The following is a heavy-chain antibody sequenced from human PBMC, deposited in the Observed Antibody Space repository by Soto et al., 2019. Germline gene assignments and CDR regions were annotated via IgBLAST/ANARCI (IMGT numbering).Heavy chain of an antibody. Sequence: GSLRLSCAASGFTFSSYAMSWVRQAPGKGLEWVSAISGSGGSTYYADSVKGRFTISRDNSKNTLYLQMNSLRAEDTAVYYCAKDLLTMVRGVKRDNYFDYWGQGTLVTVSS. CDR3: AKDLLTMVRGVKRDNYFDY. V-gene: IGHV3-23*01. CDR2: ISGSGGST. D-gene: IGHD3-10*01. J-gene: IGHJ4*02. CDR1: GFTFSSYA.